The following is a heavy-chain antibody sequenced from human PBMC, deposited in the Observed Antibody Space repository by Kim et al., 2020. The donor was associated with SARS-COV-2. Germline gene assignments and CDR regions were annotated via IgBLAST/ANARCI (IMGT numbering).Heavy chain of an antibody. CDR1: GGSFSGYY. CDR3: ARGGIVVVPAALGTIYYYYYYMDV. V-gene: IGHV4-34*01. J-gene: IGHJ6*03. CDR2: INHSGST. Sequence: SETLSLTCAVYGGSFSGYYWSWIRQPPGKGLEWIGEINHSGSTNYNPSLKSRVTISVDTSKNQFSLKLSSVTAADTAGYYCARGGIVVVPAALGTIYYYYYYMDVWGKGTTVTVSS. D-gene: IGHD2-2*01.